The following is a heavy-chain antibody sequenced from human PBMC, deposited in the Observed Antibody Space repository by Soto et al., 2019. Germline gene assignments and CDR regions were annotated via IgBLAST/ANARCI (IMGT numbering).Heavy chain of an antibody. D-gene: IGHD3-22*01. Sequence: GESLKISCKGSGYSFTSYWISWVRQMPGKGLEWMGRIDPSDSYTNYSPSFQGHVTISADKSISTAYLQWSSLKASDTAMYYCARLGPGSSGYYPLSYWFDPWGQGTLVTVSS. V-gene: IGHV5-10-1*01. CDR3: ARLGPGSSGYYPLSYWFDP. J-gene: IGHJ5*02. CDR1: GYSFTSYW. CDR2: IDPSDSYT.